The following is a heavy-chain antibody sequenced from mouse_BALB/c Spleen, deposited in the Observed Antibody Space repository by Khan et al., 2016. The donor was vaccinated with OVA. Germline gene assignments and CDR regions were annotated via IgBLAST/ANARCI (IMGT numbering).Heavy chain of an antibody. J-gene: IGHJ4*01. V-gene: IGHV5-9*02. D-gene: IGHD3-1*01. CDR2: ISSGGNST. Sequence: EVELVESGGGLVKPGGSLKLSCAVSGFAFNTYDMSWVRQTPEKRLEWVATISSGGNSTHYPDSVKGRFTISRDNAWNTLYLQMSSMRSEDTSLYHWARHKPRATWEDNWGKGTSVTVSP. CDR3: ARHKPRATWEDN. CDR1: GFAFNTYD.